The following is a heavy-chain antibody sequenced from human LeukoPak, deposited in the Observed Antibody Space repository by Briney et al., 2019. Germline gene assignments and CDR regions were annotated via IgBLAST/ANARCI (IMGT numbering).Heavy chain of an antibody. D-gene: IGHD3-3*01. Sequence: GGSLRLSCAASGFTFSSYGMHWVRQAPGKGLEWVAVIWYDGSNKYYADSVKGRFTISRDNSKNTLYLQMNSLRAEDTAVYYCARGGLFGVVITPDAFDIWGQGTRVTVSS. CDR2: IWYDGSNK. V-gene: IGHV3-33*01. J-gene: IGHJ3*02. CDR3: ARGGLFGVVITPDAFDI. CDR1: GFTFSSYG.